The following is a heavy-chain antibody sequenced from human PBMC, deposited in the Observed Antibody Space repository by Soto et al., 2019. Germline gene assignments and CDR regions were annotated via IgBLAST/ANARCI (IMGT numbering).Heavy chain of an antibody. J-gene: IGHJ4*02. CDR3: AVGNTKRDPWELQYPIHY. Sequence: ASVKVSCKVSGYTLTELSMHWVRQAPGKGLEWMGGFDPEDGETIYAQKFQGRVTMTEDTSTDTAYMELSSLRSEDTAVYYCAVGNTKRDPWELQYPIHYWGKGTMVTVSS. D-gene: IGHD1-26*01. CDR2: FDPEDGET. CDR1: GYTLTELS. V-gene: IGHV1-24*01.